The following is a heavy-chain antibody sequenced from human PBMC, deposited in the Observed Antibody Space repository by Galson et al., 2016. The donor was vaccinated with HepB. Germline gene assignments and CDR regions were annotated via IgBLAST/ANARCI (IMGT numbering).Heavy chain of an antibody. Sequence: SLRLSCAASGFTFNTYWLGWVRQGPGKGLVWVSRINSDGSTTTYADSAKGRFTISRDNAKKTLYLQMNSQRSEDTAVYYCAREAKLAAPDYYGMDVWGQGTTVTVSS. V-gene: IGHV3-74*01. CDR3: AREAKLAAPDYYGMDV. CDR1: GFTFNTYW. D-gene: IGHD6-13*01. CDR2: INSDGSTT. J-gene: IGHJ6*02.